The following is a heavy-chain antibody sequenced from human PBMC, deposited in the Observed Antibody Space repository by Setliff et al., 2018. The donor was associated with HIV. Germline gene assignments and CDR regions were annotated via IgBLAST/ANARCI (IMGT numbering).Heavy chain of an antibody. CDR3: STYPNANIRY. D-gene: IGHD2-2*01. V-gene: IGHV3-49*04. CDR2: ISGNPYGGTT. Sequence: GGSLRLSCTTSGFTFGDYAMSWVRQAPGKGLEWVGFISGNPYGGTTEYAAPVKGRFTISRDDSKSIAYLQMNSLKTEDTAVYYCSTYPNANIRYWGRGTLVTVSS. CDR1: GFTFGDYA. J-gene: IGHJ4*02.